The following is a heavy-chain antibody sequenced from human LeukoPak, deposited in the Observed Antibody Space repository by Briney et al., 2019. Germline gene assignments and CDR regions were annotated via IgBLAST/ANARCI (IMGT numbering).Heavy chain of an antibody. D-gene: IGHD4-17*01. Sequence: GGSLRLSCAASGFTFSSYAMSWVRQAPGKGLEWVSAISGSGGSTYYADSVKGRFTISRDNSKNTPYLQMNSLRAEDAAVYYCAKGPWIDYGDYWYYFDYWGQGTLVTVSS. CDR1: GFTFSSYA. CDR3: AKGPWIDYGDYWYYFDY. V-gene: IGHV3-23*01. J-gene: IGHJ4*02. CDR2: ISGSGGST.